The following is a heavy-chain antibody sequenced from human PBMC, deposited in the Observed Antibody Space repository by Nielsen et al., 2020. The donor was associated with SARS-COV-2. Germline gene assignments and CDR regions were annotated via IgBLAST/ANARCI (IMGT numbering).Heavy chain of an antibody. D-gene: IGHD3-3*01. CDR2: INDSGST. CDR3: ARHLRITIFGVVITGPFDY. Sequence: SETLSLTCTVSGGSMSRFYWSWIRQSPGKGLEWIGYINDSGSTKYSPSLKSRVTISSDTSKNQFSLKLSSVTAADTAVYYCARHLRITIFGVVITGPFDYWGQGTLVTVSS. V-gene: IGHV4-59*08. J-gene: IGHJ4*02. CDR1: GGSMSRFY.